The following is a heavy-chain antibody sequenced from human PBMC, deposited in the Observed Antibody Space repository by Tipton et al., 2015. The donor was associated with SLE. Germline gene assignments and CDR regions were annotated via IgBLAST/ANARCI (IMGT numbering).Heavy chain of an antibody. CDR1: GVSISTYY. J-gene: IGHJ4*02. V-gene: IGHV4-4*07. CDR2: MYLSGST. CDR3: ARVEGSTYSGGYYFDY. Sequence: TLSLTCTVSGVSISTYYWAWIRQPAGKGLEWVGRMYLSGSTNYNPSLKSRVTMSVDTSRNQFSLRLRSVTAADTAIYYCARVEGSTYSGGYYFDYWGQGTLVTVSS. D-gene: IGHD2-15*01.